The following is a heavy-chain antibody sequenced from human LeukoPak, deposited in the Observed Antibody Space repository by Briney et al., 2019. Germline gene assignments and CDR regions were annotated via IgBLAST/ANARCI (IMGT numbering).Heavy chain of an antibody. V-gene: IGHV3-7*01. Sequence: GGSLRLSCVASGFTSSNYWMTWVRQAPGKGLEWVANIKTDGSQKSYVDSVKGRFTISRDNAKNSLYLQMNSLRAEDTAVYYCARDVSYCPGDYWGQGTLVTVSS. J-gene: IGHJ4*02. D-gene: IGHD2-21*02. CDR2: IKTDGSQK. CDR1: GFTSSNYW. CDR3: ARDVSYCPGDY.